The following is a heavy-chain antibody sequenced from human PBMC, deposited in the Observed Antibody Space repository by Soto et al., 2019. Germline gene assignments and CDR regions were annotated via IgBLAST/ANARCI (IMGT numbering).Heavy chain of an antibody. V-gene: IGHV3-23*01. CDR3: AKDSHGVAPSTMLTY. CDR2: ISGSGSST. CDR1: GSTFSSYD. Sequence: PGGSLRLSCAASGSTFSSYDMSWVRQAPGKGLEWVSTISGSGSSTYHAASVKGRFTISRDNSKNTLYLQMNSLRAEDTAVYLCAKDSHGVAPSTMLTYWGQGTLVTVSS. D-gene: IGHD3-10*02. J-gene: IGHJ4*02.